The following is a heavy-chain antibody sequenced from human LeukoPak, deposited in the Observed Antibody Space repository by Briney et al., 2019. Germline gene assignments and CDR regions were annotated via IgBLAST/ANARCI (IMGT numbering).Heavy chain of an antibody. CDR2: INHSGST. V-gene: IGHV4-34*01. CDR3: ARVGRITMVRGVLYYFDY. Sequence: SETLYLTCAVYGGSFSGYYWSWIRQPPGKGLELIGEINHSGSTNYNPSLKSRVTISVDTSKNQFSLKLSSVTAADTAVYYCARVGRITMVRGVLYYFDYWGQGTLVTVSS. D-gene: IGHD3-10*01. J-gene: IGHJ4*02. CDR1: GGSFSGYY.